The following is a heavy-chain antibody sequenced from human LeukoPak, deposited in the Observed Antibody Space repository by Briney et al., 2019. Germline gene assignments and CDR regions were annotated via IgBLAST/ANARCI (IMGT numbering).Heavy chain of an antibody. Sequence: SETLSLTCTVSGGSISGGNYYWGWIRQPPGKGLEWIGSIHYSGAMYYKPSLKSRVAISVDTSKNQFSLKLSSVTAADTAVYYCARPPRISTSFWDWGQGTLVTVSS. J-gene: IGHJ4*02. V-gene: IGHV4-39*01. CDR1: GGSISGGNYY. CDR3: ARPPRISTSFWD. CDR2: IHYSGAM. D-gene: IGHD2-2*01.